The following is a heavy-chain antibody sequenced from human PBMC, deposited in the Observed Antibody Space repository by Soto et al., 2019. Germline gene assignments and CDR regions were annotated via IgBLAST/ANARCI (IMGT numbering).Heavy chain of an antibody. CDR3: ARDSHYDILTGYSRNAFDI. V-gene: IGHV1-2*02. D-gene: IGHD3-9*01. Sequence: QVQLMQSGAEVKKPGASVKVSCMTSGYTFIGHYIHWVRQAPGQGLEWMGWINHNSGGINYAQKFQGRVTVTRDTSISTAYMELSSLRSDDTAMYYCARDSHYDILTGYSRNAFDIWGQGTMVTVSS. J-gene: IGHJ3*02. CDR2: INHNSGGI. CDR1: GYTFIGHY.